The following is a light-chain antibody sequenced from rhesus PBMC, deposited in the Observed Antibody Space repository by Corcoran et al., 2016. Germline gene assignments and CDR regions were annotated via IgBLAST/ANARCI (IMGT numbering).Light chain of an antibody. Sequence: DIQMTQSPSSLSASVGDRVTITCRASQSISNYLNWYQQEPGKASKLLIYSASSLQSGVPSRFSGSGSGTEFPLTLSSLQPEDFATYYCQQFKNYLSFGQGTKVEIK. CDR3: QQFKNYLS. J-gene: IGKJ2*01. V-gene: IGKV1-41*01. CDR2: SAS. CDR1: QSISNY.